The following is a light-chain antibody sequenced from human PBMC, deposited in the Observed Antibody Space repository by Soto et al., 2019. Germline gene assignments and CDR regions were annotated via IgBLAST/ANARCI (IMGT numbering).Light chain of an antibody. CDR2: GAS. V-gene: IGKV3-15*01. CDR3: QQYNDWWT. J-gene: IGKJ1*01. Sequence: EIVMTQSPATLSVSPGEEATLSCRASQSVSSNLTWYQHKPGQAPRPLIYGASTRATGVPARFSGSGSGTEFTLTISSLQPEDFAVYYCQQYNDWWTFGQGTKVEIK. CDR1: QSVSSN.